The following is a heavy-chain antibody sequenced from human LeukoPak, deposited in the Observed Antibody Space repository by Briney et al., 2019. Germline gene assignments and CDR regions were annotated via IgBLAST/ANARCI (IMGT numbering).Heavy chain of an antibody. J-gene: IGHJ4*02. V-gene: IGHV3-7*01. CDR3: ARDGTAAGLYFDL. CDR1: GFTFSSYW. Sequence: QPGGSLRLSCAVSGFTFSSYWMNWVRQAPGKGLEWVASIRQDGGEKSYVDSVKGRLTISRDNTKNSLYLQMSSLRAENTGVYYCARDGTAAGLYFDLWGQGTLVTVSS. D-gene: IGHD6-13*01. CDR2: IRQDGGEK.